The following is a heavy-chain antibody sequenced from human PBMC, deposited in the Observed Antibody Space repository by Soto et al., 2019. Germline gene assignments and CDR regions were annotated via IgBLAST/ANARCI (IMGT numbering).Heavy chain of an antibody. Sequence: EVQLLESGGGLVQPGGSLRLSCVASGFTFSSFAMSWVRQAPGKGLEWVSTLSGSGGDTYYADSVNGRFTISRDKSKNTLYQQMDRLRVEDTAVDYCAKRGGYDYVWKSYRHDYLGHGTLVSVSS. CDR1: GFTFSSFA. CDR2: LSGSGGDT. J-gene: IGHJ4*01. V-gene: IGHV3-23*01. CDR3: AKRGGYDYVWKSYRHDY. D-gene: IGHD3-16*02.